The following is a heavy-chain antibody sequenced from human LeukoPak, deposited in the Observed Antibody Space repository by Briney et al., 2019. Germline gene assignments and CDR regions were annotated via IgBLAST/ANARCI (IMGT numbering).Heavy chain of an antibody. D-gene: IGHD3-3*01. CDR2: INPNSGGT. Sequence: GASVKVSCKASRYTFTGYYMHWVRQAPGQGLEWMGWINPNSGGTNYALKFQGRVTMTRDTSISTAYMELSRLRSDDTAVYYCARGVLEWLFYCDYWGQGTLVTVSS. CDR1: RYTFTGYY. CDR3: ARGVLEWLFYCDY. J-gene: IGHJ4*02. V-gene: IGHV1-2*02.